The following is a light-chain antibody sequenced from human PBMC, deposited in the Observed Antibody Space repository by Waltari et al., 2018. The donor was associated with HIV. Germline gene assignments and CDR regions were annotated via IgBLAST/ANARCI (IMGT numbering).Light chain of an antibody. V-gene: IGLV3-27*01. J-gene: IGLJ3*02. Sequence: SYELTQPSSVSVSPGQTTRITCTGHVFATSYARWFQQKPGQAPVVMIYKDNERPSGIPERFSGSSSGTTVTLTISGAQIEDEADYYCYSAADNMGVFGGGTKLTVL. CDR2: KDN. CDR3: YSAADNMGV. CDR1: VFATSY.